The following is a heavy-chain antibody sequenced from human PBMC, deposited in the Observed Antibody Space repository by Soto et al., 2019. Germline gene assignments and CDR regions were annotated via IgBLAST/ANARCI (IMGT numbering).Heavy chain of an antibody. Sequence: GESLKISCKGSGYSFTSYWIGWVRQMPGKGLEWMGIIYPGDSDTRYSPSFQGQVTISADKSISTAYLQWSSLKASDTAMYYCARSREGIAAAGTHVGFDWFDPWGQGTLVTVSS. CDR3: ARSREGIAAAGTHVGFDWFDP. J-gene: IGHJ5*02. D-gene: IGHD6-13*01. CDR1: GYSFTSYW. CDR2: IYPGDSDT. V-gene: IGHV5-51*01.